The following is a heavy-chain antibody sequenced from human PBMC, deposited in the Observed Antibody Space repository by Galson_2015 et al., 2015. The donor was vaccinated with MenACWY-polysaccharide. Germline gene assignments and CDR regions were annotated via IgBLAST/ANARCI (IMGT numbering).Heavy chain of an antibody. V-gene: IGHV3-48*03. D-gene: IGHD1-26*01. J-gene: IGHJ4*02. CDR3: ANPGSAIHY. Sequence: SLRLSCAASGFSLSSHEFNWVRQAPGKGLEWIAYISFDGTTTHYADSVKGRFTVSRGNAQNSLYLEMNSLRVEDTAVYYCANPGSAIHYWGQGTLVTVSS. CDR1: GFSLSSHE. CDR2: ISFDGTTT.